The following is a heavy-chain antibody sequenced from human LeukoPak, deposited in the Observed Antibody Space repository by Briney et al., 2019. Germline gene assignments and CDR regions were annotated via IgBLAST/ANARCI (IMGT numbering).Heavy chain of an antibody. CDR3: ARGTRALYGSGSYRKYYFDY. J-gene: IGHJ4*02. CDR1: GYTFTSYD. CDR2: MNPNSGNT. Sequence: ASVKVSCKASGYTFTSYDINWVRQATGQGLEWMGWMNPNSGNTGYAQKFQGRVTMTRNTSISTAYMELSSPRSEDTAVYYCARGTRALYGSGSYRKYYFDYWGQGTLVTVSS. D-gene: IGHD3-10*01. V-gene: IGHV1-8*01.